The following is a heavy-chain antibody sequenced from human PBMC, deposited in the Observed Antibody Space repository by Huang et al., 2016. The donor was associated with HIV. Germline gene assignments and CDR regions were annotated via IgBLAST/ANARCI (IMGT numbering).Heavy chain of an antibody. CDR1: GVTLSGYW. CDR2: IRQDEREK. V-gene: IGHV3-7*01. D-gene: IGHD7-27*01. J-gene: IGHJ4*02. Sequence: EVQLVESGGGLVQPGGSLRFSWAASGVTLSGYWMGWVRQARGKGLEWVANIRQDEREKYYVDSVKGRFTISRDNAKNSLYLQMNSLRAEDTAVYYCATGLGSFDYWGQGSLVTVSS. CDR3: ATGLGSFDY.